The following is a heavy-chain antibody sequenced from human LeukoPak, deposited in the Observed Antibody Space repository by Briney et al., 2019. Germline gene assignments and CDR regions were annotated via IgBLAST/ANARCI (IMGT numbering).Heavy chain of an antibody. Sequence: GGSLRLSCAASGFTFSSYGMHWVRQAPGKGLEWVAFIRYDGSNKYYADSVKGRFTISRDNSKNTLYLQMNSLRTEDTAIYYCAKDSGHYSYGLGDYWGQGTLVTVSS. V-gene: IGHV3-30*02. CDR3: AKDSGHYSYGLGDY. D-gene: IGHD5-18*01. J-gene: IGHJ4*02. CDR1: GFTFSSYG. CDR2: IRYDGSNK.